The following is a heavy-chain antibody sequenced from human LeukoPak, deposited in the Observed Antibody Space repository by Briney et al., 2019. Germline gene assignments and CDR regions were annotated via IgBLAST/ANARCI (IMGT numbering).Heavy chain of an antibody. D-gene: IGHD4-23*01. CDR1: GYSISSGYY. Sequence: SETLSLTCTVSGYSISSGYYWGWIRQPPGKGLEWIGSIYHSGSTYYNPSLKGRVTISVDTSKNQFSLKLSSVTAADTAVYYCARRPVVTERIDAFDIWGQGTMVTVSS. CDR2: IYHSGST. V-gene: IGHV4-38-2*02. J-gene: IGHJ3*02. CDR3: ARRPVVTERIDAFDI.